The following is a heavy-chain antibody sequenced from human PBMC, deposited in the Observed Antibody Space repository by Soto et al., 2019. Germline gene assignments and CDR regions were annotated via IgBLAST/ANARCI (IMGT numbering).Heavy chain of an antibody. V-gene: IGHV1-3*01. CDR2: INAGNGNT. D-gene: IGHD2-2*01. J-gene: IGHJ6*02. CDR3: ARSAYIVVVPPPYYYYGMDV. Sequence: QVQLVQSGAEVKKPGASVKVSCKASGYTFTSYAMHWVRQAHGQRLEWMGWINAGNGNTKYSQKFQGRVTITRDTSASTVYMELSSLRSEDTAVYYCARSAYIVVVPPPYYYYGMDVWGQGTTVTVSS. CDR1: GYTFTSYA.